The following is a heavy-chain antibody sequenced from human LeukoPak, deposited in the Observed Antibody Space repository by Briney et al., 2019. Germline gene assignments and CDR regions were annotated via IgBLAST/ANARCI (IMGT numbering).Heavy chain of an antibody. CDR1: GFTFSSFA. J-gene: IGHJ4*02. CDR2: ISGSGGST. V-gene: IGHV3-23*01. D-gene: IGHD3-16*02. Sequence: GGSLRLSCAASGFTFSSFAMSWVHQAPGKGLEWVSTISGSGGSTYYAESVKGQFTISRDNSNNTLYLQMNSLRAEDTAVYYCAKAIRGTVKPPFDYWGQGTLVTVSS. CDR3: AKAIRGTVKPPFDY.